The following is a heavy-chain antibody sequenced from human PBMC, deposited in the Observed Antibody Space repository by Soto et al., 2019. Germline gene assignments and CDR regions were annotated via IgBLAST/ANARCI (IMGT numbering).Heavy chain of an antibody. V-gene: IGHV3-30*18. Sequence: QVQLVESGGGVVQPGRSLRLSCAASGFIFSHYGMHWVRQAPGKGLEWVAVISYDGSNKYHADSVKGRFTISRDNSKNTLYLQMNSLRAEDTAVYYCAKVGFSGSSTYYYYYGTDVWGQGTTVTVSS. D-gene: IGHD1-26*01. CDR1: GFIFSHYG. J-gene: IGHJ6*02. CDR3: AKVGFSGSSTYYYYYGTDV. CDR2: ISYDGSNK.